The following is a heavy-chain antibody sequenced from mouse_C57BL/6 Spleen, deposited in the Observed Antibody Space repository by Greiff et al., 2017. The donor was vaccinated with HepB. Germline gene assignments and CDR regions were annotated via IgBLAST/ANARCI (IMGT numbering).Heavy chain of an antibody. D-gene: IGHD1-1*01. V-gene: IGHV7-3*01. CDR1: GFTFTDYY. CDR2: IRNKANGYTT. CDR3: ARYGTTVVSPFAY. Sequence: EVKLQESGGGLVQPGGSLSLSCAASGFTFTDYYMSWVRQPPGKALEWLGFIRNKANGYTTEYSASVKGRFTISRDNSQSILYLQMNALRAEDSATYYCARYGTTVVSPFAYWGQGTLVTVSA. J-gene: IGHJ3*01.